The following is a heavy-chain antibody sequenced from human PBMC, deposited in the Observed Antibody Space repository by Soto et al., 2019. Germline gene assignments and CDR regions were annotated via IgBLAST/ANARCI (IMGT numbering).Heavy chain of an antibody. Sequence: GGSLRLSCAASGFTFSSYDMNWVRQAPGKGLEWVSYISSSGSTIYYADSVKGRFTISRDNAKNSLYLQMNSLRAEDTAVYYCAREGVDTAMAGPYYYYGMDVWGQGTTVTVSS. V-gene: IGHV3-48*03. CDR2: ISSSGSTI. D-gene: IGHD5-18*01. J-gene: IGHJ6*02. CDR1: GFTFSSYD. CDR3: AREGVDTAMAGPYYYYGMDV.